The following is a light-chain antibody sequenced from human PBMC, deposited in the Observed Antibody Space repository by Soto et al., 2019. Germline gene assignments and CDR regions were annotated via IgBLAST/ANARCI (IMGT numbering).Light chain of an antibody. CDR2: PAI. V-gene: IGKV1D-12*01. Sequence: DIQMTQSPSSVSASVGDRVTITCRASLGTSSWLAWYQQKPGNAPKLMIYPAISLQSGVPSRFSGSGSVTDFTLTISSLQPEDFAPYYCQPANSFPYTFGQGTKLEIK. CDR1: LGTSSW. CDR3: QPANSFPYT. J-gene: IGKJ2*01.